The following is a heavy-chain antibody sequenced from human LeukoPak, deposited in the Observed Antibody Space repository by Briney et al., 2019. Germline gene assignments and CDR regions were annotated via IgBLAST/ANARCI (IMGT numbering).Heavy chain of an antibody. CDR3: ARSGRYSSSWYEGNDAFDI. Sequence: SETLSLTCAVYGGSFSGYYWSWIRQPPGKGLEWIGEIYHSGSTNYNPSLKSRVTISVDTSKNQFSLKLSSVTAADTAVYYCARSGRYSSSWYEGNDAFDIWGQGTMVTVSS. D-gene: IGHD6-13*01. J-gene: IGHJ3*02. CDR1: GGSFSGYY. CDR2: IYHSGST. V-gene: IGHV4-34*01.